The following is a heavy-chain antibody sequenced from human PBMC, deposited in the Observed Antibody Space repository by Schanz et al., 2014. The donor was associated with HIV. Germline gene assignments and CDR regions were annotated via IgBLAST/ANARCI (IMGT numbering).Heavy chain of an antibody. CDR1: GFTFSSSG. Sequence: QAHLVESGGGVVQPGRSLRLSCTASGFTFSSSGMHWVRQAPGKGLGGEAMIWYDGSYEEYADSVKGRFSVSRDNSKNILYLQMNSLRAEDTAVYYCARGWRENSFDYWGQGTLVTVSS. CDR3: ARGWRENSFDY. J-gene: IGHJ4*02. V-gene: IGHV3-33*01. D-gene: IGHD4-4*01. CDR2: IWYDGSYE.